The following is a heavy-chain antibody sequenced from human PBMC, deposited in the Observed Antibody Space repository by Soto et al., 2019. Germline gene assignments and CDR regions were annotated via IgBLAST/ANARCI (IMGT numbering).Heavy chain of an antibody. CDR2: IYYSGST. CDR3: VRHAQWIIRAY. Sequence: PSETLSLTCTVSGGSISSGDYYWSWIRQPPGKGLEWIGYIYYSGSTYYNPSLKSRVTISVDTSKNQFSLKLSSVTAADTAVYYCVRHAQWIIRAYWGQGSLVTVSS. V-gene: IGHV4-30-4*01. J-gene: IGHJ4*02. CDR1: GGSISSGDYY. D-gene: IGHD5-12*01.